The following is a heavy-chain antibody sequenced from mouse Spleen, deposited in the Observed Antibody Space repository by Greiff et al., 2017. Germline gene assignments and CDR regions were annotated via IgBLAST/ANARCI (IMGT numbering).Heavy chain of an antibody. CDR3: ASALTFMDY. V-gene: IGHV1-82*01. J-gene: IGHJ4*01. CDR1: GYAFSSSW. Sequence: VQLQQSGPELVKPGASVKISCKASGYAFSSSWMNWVKQRPGKGLEWIGRIYPGDGDTNYNGKFKGKATLTADKSSSTAYMQLSSLTSEDSAVYFCASALTFMDYWGQGTSVTVSS. CDR2: IYPGDGDT.